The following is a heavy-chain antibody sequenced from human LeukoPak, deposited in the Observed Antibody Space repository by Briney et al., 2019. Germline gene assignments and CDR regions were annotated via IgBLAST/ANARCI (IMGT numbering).Heavy chain of an antibody. Sequence: SETLSLTCTVSGYSMSTGYYWGWIRQPPGKGLDWIASIYDSGSTYYNPSLKSRVTISVDTSKNQFSLKLSSVTAADTVVYYCARPPPGGPGDYYYMDVWGKGTTVTVSS. CDR2: IYDSGST. CDR1: GYSMSTGYY. J-gene: IGHJ6*03. V-gene: IGHV4-38-2*02. D-gene: IGHD3-10*01. CDR3: ARPPPGGPGDYYYMDV.